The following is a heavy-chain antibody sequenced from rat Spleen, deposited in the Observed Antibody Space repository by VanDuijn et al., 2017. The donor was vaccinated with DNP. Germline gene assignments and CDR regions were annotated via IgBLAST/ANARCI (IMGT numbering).Heavy chain of an antibody. D-gene: IGHD5-1*01. CDR2: ITYDGSNT. CDR1: GFTFSSYW. CDR3: PRLGERLFDY. Sequence: EVQLVETGGGLVQPGRSLKLSCVASGFTFSSYWMFWIRQAPKKGLEWVATITYDGSNTYYRDSVRGRFTISRDNTENTLYLQMDSLRSDDTATYYCPRLGERLFDYWGQGTLVTVSS. V-gene: IGHV5-58*01. J-gene: IGHJ3*01.